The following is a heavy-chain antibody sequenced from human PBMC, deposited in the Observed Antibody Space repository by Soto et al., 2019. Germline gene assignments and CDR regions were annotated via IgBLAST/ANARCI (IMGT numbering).Heavy chain of an antibody. Sequence: EVQLVESGGGLVQPGGSLRLSCVASGFTFSSYWMSWVRQAPGKGLEWVANIKQDGNEKYYVDSVKGRFTISRDNAKNVPDLQIKSLTGEDTGVYHCARVKGFAGKYWGHGTLGNGS. D-gene: IGHD1-26*01. CDR3: ARVKGFAGKY. J-gene: IGHJ4*01. V-gene: IGHV3-7*05. CDR1: GFTFSSYW. CDR2: IKQDGNEK.